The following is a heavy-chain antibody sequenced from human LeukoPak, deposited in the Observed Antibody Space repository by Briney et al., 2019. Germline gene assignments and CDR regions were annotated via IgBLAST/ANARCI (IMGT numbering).Heavy chain of an antibody. V-gene: IGHV3-21*01. J-gene: IGHJ4*02. Sequence: PGGSLRLSCAASGFTFSSYSMNWVRQAPGKGLEWVSSISSSSSYILYADSVKGRFTISRDNAKNSLYLQMNSLRAEDTAVYYCARETYYYDSSGYYCYYFDYWGQGTLVTVSS. CDR3: ARETYYYDSSGYYCYYFDY. CDR2: ISSSSSYI. CDR1: GFTFSSYS. D-gene: IGHD3-22*01.